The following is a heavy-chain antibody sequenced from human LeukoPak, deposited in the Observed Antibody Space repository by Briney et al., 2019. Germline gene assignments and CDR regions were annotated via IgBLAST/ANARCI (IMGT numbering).Heavy chain of an antibody. J-gene: IGHJ4*02. CDR3: ASWPGGWYGEDS. D-gene: IGHD6-19*01. Sequence: GGSLRLSCEASGFTVSSNYMSWVRQASGKGLEWVSVIYGGGSTYYADSVKGRFTISRDTSKNTLYLQMNSLRAEDTAVYYCASWPGGWYGEDSWGQGTLVTVSS. CDR1: GFTVSSNY. V-gene: IGHV3-53*01. CDR2: IYGGGST.